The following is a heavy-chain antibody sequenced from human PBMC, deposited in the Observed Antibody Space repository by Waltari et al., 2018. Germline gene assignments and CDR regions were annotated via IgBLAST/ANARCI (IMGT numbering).Heavy chain of an antibody. Sequence: EVQLVESGGGLVQPGGSLRLSCAASGFTFSSYWMHWVRQAPGKGLVWVSRINSDGSSTSYADSVKGRFTISRDNAKNTLYLQMNSLRAEDTAVYYCASFAMIVPPGDAFDIWGQGTMVTVSS. J-gene: IGHJ3*02. CDR1: GFTFSSYW. V-gene: IGHV3-74*01. CDR2: INSDGSST. D-gene: IGHD3-22*01. CDR3: ASFAMIVPPGDAFDI.